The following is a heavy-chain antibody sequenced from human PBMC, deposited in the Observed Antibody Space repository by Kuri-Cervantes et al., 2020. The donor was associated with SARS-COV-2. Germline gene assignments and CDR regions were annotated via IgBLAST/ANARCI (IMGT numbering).Heavy chain of an antibody. CDR2: IYYSGST. CDR1: GGSISSYY. CDR3: ASRYGSGLFTFDP. V-gene: IGHV4-59*12. D-gene: IGHD3-10*01. J-gene: IGHJ5*02. Sequence: SETLSLTCTVSGGSISSYYWSWIRQPPGKGLEWIGYIYYSGSTNYNPSLKSRVTISVDTSKNQFSLRLTSVTAADTAVYYCASRYGSGLFTFDPWGQGTLVTVSS.